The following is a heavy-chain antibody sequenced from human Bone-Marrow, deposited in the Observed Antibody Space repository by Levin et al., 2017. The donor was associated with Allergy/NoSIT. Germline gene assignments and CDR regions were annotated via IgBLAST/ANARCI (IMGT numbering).Heavy chain of an antibody. V-gene: IGHV3-53*03. J-gene: IGHJ4*02. D-gene: IGHD5-24*01. Sequence: GESLKISCAVSGFGVGANYMTWVRQAPGKGLECVSVINIDGSTYYADSVKGRFSISRDSSKNTLYLQMNSLREEDTAVYYCSSRRREGYNGWGYWGQGTLVTVSS. CDR1: GFGVGANY. CDR3: SSRRREGYNGWGY. CDR2: INIDGST.